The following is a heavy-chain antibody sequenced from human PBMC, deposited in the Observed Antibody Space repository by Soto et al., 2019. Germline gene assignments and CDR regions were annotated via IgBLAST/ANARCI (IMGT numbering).Heavy chain of an antibody. J-gene: IGHJ3*02. Sequence: SETLSLTCTVSGGSISSGGHYWSWIRQHPGKGLEWIGYIYYSGSTYYNPSLKSRVTISVDTSKNQFSLKLSSVTAADTAVYYCARDSTAAAGPSDAFDIWGQGTMVTVSS. CDR3: ARDSTAAAGPSDAFDI. CDR1: GGSISSGGHY. CDR2: IYYSGST. V-gene: IGHV4-31*03. D-gene: IGHD6-13*01.